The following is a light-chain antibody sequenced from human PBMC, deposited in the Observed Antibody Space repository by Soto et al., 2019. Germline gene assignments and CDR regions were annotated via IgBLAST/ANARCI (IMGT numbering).Light chain of an antibody. CDR1: SGSIASNY. CDR2: EDN. J-gene: IGLJ3*02. Sequence: LTQPHSVSESPGKTVIISCTRSSGSIASNYVQWYQQRPGSSPTTVIYEDNHRPSGVPDRFSGSIDSSSNSASLTISGLETEDEADSYCQSYDATNQVFGGGTKLTVL. V-gene: IGLV6-57*01. CDR3: QSYDATNQV.